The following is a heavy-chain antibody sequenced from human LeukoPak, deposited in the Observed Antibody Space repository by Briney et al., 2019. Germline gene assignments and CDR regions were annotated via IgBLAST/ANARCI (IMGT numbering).Heavy chain of an antibody. D-gene: IGHD3-10*01. CDR3: ARGFLYYYYGSGSYSWFDP. CDR2: IKHSRST. J-gene: IGHJ5*02. Sequence: SETLSLTCAVYGGSFSGYYWSRIRQPPGKGLEWSGEIKHSRSTNYNPSLKSRVTISVDTSKNQFSLKLSSVTAADTAVYYCARGFLYYYYGSGSYSWFDPWGQGTLVTVSS. V-gene: IGHV4-34*01. CDR1: GGSFSGYY.